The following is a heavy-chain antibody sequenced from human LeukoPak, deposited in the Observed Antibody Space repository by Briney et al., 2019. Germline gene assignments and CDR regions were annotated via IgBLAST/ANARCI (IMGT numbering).Heavy chain of an antibody. Sequence: PSETLSLTCAVYGGSFSGYYWSWIRQPPGKGLEWIGYIYYSGSTNYNPSLKSRVTISVDTSKNQFSLKLSSVTAADTAVYYCARGLGAAGSFAEYFQHWGQGTLVTVSS. J-gene: IGHJ1*01. V-gene: IGHV4-59*01. CDR3: ARGLGAAGSFAEYFQH. CDR1: GGSFSGYY. CDR2: IYYSGST. D-gene: IGHD6-13*01.